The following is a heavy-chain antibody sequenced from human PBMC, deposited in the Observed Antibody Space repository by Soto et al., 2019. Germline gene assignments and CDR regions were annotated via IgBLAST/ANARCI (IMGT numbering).Heavy chain of an antibody. Sequence: PSETLSLTCTVSGGSISSSTYYWGWIRQPPGKGLEWIGSMYYSGSTYYNPPLKSRVTVSVDTSKNQFSLKLRSVTAADTAVYYCARHGRKGGYDWHFIDYWGQGTLVTVSS. D-gene: IGHD5-12*01. CDR2: MYYSGST. CDR3: ARHGRKGGYDWHFIDY. CDR1: GGSISSSTYY. V-gene: IGHV4-39*01. J-gene: IGHJ4*02.